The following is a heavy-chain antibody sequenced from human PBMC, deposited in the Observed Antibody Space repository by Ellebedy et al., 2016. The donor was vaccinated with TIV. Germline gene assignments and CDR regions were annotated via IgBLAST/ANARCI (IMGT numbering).Heavy chain of an antibody. CDR2: IDPSDSYT. J-gene: IGHJ4*02. D-gene: IGHD3-16*01. CDR3: ATWALTPMNPFDY. Sequence: PGGSLRLSCKGSGYNFSNYWISWVRQMPGKGLEWMGKIDPSDSYTTYSPSFQGHVTISADKSTTTAYLQWSRLNVSDTAIYYCATWALTPMNPFDYWGQGTLVTVSS. CDR1: GYNFSNYW. V-gene: IGHV5-10-1*01.